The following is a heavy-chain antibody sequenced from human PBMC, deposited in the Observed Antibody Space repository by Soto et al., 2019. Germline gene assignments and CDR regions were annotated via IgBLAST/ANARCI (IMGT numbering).Heavy chain of an antibody. J-gene: IGHJ4*02. CDR1: GFIFPNFG. V-gene: IGHV3-30*18. Sequence: SLRLSCEASGFIFPNFGLHWVRQAPGKGLQWLGVVSSDGSRKYYADSVRGRLNISRDNPKNTLYLQLDRLSADDTAVYYCAKSWNLDFSATWYAPDYWGQGTLVTVSS. CDR3: AKSWNLDFSATWYAPDY. CDR2: VSSDGSRK. D-gene: IGHD6-13*01.